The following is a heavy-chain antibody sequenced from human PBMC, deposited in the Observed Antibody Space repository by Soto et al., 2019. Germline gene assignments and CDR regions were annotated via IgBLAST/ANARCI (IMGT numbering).Heavy chain of an antibody. CDR2: IVVDSNTA. J-gene: IGHJ4*02. D-gene: IGHD1-26*01. Sequence: QVVLLQSGAEVKEPGSSVRVSCQVSGSTFNNFAFSWVRQAPGHGPEWMGGIVVDSNTAEYSQRFQDRVTITADASTDTLYMELGSLTFEDTAVYYCARAIKRWEVNYYFDFWGQGTLVTVSS. V-gene: IGHV1-69*01. CDR3: ARAIKRWEVNYYFDF. CDR1: GSTFNNFA.